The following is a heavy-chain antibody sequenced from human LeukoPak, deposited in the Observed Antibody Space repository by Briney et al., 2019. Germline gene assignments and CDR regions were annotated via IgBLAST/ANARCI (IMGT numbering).Heavy chain of an antibody. CDR3: AKWGATVTNGVANDY. V-gene: IGHV5-51*01. D-gene: IGHD4-17*01. CDR1: GYTFTNYW. CDR2: IYPGDSDT. Sequence: GESLKISCKASGYTFTNYWIGWVRQMPGKGLEWMGIIYPGDSDTRYSPSFQGQVTISADKSINTAYLQWSSLKASDTAMYYCAKWGATVTNGVANDYWGQGTLVTVSS. J-gene: IGHJ4*02.